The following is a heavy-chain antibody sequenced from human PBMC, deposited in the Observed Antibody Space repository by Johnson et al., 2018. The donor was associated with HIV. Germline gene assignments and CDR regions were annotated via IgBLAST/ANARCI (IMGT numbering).Heavy chain of an antibody. J-gene: IGHJ3*02. CDR2: ISYDGSNK. D-gene: IGHD3-10*01. V-gene: IGHV3-30*04. CDR1: GFTFNTYA. CDR3: ARLFGDLFLGAFDI. Sequence: QVQLVESGGGVVQPGRSLRLSCAASGFTFNTYAMHWVRQAPGKGLEWVAVISYDGSNKYYADSAKGRFTISRDNSKNTLYLQMSSLRAEDTAVYYCARLFGDLFLGAFDIWGQGTMVTVSS.